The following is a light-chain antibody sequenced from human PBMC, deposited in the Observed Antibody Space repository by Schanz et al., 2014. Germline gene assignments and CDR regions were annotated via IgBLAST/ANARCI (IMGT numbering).Light chain of an antibody. V-gene: IGKV3-20*01. CDR1: QSVSSSY. J-gene: IGKJ1*01. CDR2: GAS. CDR3: QQYGNSPPWT. Sequence: EIVLTQSPGTLSLSPGERATLSCRASQSVSSSYLAWYQQKPGQAPRLLINGASSRATGIPDRFSGSGSGTDFTLTISRLEPEDFAVYYCQQYGNSPPWTFGQGTKVEIK.